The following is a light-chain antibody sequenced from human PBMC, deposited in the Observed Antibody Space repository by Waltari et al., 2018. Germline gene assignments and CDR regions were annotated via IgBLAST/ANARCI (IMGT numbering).Light chain of an antibody. J-gene: IGLJ1*01. CDR2: EAT. Sequence: WYQQQPDKAPGRISYEATKWPSGVSNRFSGSKSGNTASLTISGLQAEDEADYYCSSYTSISTFVVGSGTKVTVL. CDR3: SSYTSISTFV. V-gene: IGLV2-14*02.